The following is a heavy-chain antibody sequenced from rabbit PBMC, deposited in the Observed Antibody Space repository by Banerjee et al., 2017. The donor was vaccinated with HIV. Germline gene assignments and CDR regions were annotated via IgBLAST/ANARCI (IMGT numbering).Heavy chain of an antibody. Sequence: QSLEESGGDLVKPGASLTLTCTASGVSFSFSSYMCWVRQAPGKGLEWIACIDIGDSGFTYSASWAQGRFTISKTSSTTVTLQMTSLTAADTATYFCARDSGSSFSSYGMDLWGQGTLVTVS. CDR1: GVSFSFSSY. CDR2: IDIGDSGFT. CDR3: ARDSGSSFSSYGMDL. J-gene: IGHJ6*01. D-gene: IGHD8-1*01. V-gene: IGHV1S40*01.